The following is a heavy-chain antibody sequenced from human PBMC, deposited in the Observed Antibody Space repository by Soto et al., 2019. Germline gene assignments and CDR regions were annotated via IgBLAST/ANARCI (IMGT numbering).Heavy chain of an antibody. V-gene: IGHV4-31*03. CDR1: GGSIRSGGYY. D-gene: IGHD5-18*01. Sequence: SEPLSLTCTVSGGSIRSGGYYWSWVLHSPRRGLEWIGNIYYSVSTYYNPSLKSRLTISVDTSKNQFSLNLSSVTAADTAVYYCARDRLMATAGTASDYFGLDAWGQGNTVTVSS. J-gene: IGHJ6*02. CDR2: IYYSVST. CDR3: ARDRLMATAGTASDYFGLDA.